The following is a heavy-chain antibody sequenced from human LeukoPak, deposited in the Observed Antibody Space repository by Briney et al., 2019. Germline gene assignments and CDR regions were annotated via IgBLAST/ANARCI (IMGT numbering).Heavy chain of an antibody. Sequence: SETLSLTCSVSIGSISSSKWWSWVRQSPVKGLEWIGEVYLYGTTNYNPSFTSRVTMSVDRSRNQFSLKLTSVTAADTAVYYCARQKWEQQGRDYYFNGLDVWGPGTTVIVSS. CDR3: ARQKWEQQGRDYYFNGLDV. D-gene: IGHD1/OR15-1a*01. CDR1: IGSISSSKW. V-gene: IGHV4-4*02. CDR2: VYLYGTT. J-gene: IGHJ6*02.